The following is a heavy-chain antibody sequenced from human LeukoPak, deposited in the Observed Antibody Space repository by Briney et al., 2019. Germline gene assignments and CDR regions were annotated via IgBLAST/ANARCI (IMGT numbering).Heavy chain of an antibody. CDR3: ARKYQDYSNYGNWFDP. CDR2: IIPIFGTA. J-gene: IGHJ5*02. CDR1: GGTFSSYA. V-gene: IGHV1-69*13. D-gene: IGHD4-11*01. Sequence: SVKVSCKASGGTFSSYAISWVRQAPGQGLEWMGGIIPIFGTANYAQKFQGRVTITADESTSTAYMELSSLRSEDTAVYYCARKYQDYSNYGNWFDPWGQGTLVTVSS.